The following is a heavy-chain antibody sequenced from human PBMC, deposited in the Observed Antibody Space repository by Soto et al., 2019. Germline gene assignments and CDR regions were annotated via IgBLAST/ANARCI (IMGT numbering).Heavy chain of an antibody. CDR1: GGTLGSYA. CDR3: ARGSAERATLREYFDY. V-gene: IGHV1-69*01. CDR2: IIPIFGTA. J-gene: IGHJ4*02. Sequence: QVQLVQSGAEVKKPGSSVKVSCKASGGTLGSYAISWVRQAPGQGLEWMGGIIPIFGTANYAQKFQGRVTITADESTSTAYMELSSLRSEDTAVYYCARGSAERATLREYFDYWGQGTLVTVSS.